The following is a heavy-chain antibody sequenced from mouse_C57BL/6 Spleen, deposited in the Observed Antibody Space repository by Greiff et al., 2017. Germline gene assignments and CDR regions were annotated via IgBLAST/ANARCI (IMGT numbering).Heavy chain of an antibody. CDR3: ARGGVGYDY. J-gene: IGHJ2*01. Sequence: EVQRVESGPGMVKPSQSLSLTCTVTGFSITSGYDWHWIRHLPGNKLEWLGYISYSGSTNYNPSLKSRISITHDTSENHFFLKLNSVTTEDTATYYCARGGVGYDYWGQGTTLTVSS. CDR2: ISYSGST. CDR1: GFSITSGYD. V-gene: IGHV3-1*01.